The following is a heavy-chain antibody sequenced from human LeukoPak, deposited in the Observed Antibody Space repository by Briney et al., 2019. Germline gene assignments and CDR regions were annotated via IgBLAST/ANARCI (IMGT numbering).Heavy chain of an antibody. Sequence: GGSLRLSCAASGFTVSSNYMSWVRQAPGKGLEWVSVIYSGGSTYYADSVKGRFTISRDNSKNTLYLQMNSLRAEDTAVYYCAREVPFHWFGELFQRPGSHYGMDVWGQGTTVTVSS. D-gene: IGHD3-10*01. CDR3: AREVPFHWFGELFQRPGSHYGMDV. J-gene: IGHJ6*02. CDR1: GFTVSSNY. V-gene: IGHV3-66*01. CDR2: IYSGGST.